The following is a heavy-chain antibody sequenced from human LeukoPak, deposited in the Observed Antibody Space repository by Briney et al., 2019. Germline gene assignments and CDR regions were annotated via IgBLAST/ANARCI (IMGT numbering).Heavy chain of an antibody. V-gene: IGHV4-39*01. CDR3: ARQPKSHFWSGYYTFFFDY. Sequence: KASENLSLTCTVSGGPISSSSYYWGWIRQPPGKGLEWIGSIYYSGSTYYNPSLKSRVTISVDTSKNQFSLKLSSVTAADTAVYYCARQPKSHFWSGYYTFFFDYWGQGTLVTVSS. D-gene: IGHD3-3*02. J-gene: IGHJ4*02. CDR1: GGPISSSSYY. CDR2: IYYSGST.